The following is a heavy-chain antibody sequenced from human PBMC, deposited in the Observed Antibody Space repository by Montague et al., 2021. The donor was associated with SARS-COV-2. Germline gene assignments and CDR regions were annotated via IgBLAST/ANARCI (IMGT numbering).Heavy chain of an antibody. Sequence: SETLSLTCVVSGDSFSTDNWWTLVRLPPGKGLEWVGESYNTGSTKYKPSLKRRVSMSVDKSWSQFSLRLTSVTAADTAFYYCARKGSGRSGLAYWGQGTLVTVSS. CDR2: SYNTGST. J-gene: IGHJ4*02. CDR3: ARKGSGRSGLAY. D-gene: IGHD1-26*01. V-gene: IGHV4-4*02. CDR1: GDSFSTDNW.